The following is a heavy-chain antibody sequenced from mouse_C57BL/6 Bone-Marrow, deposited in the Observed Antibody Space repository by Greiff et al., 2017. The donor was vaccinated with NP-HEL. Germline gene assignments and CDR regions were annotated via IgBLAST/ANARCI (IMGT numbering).Heavy chain of an antibody. CDR1: GYAFSSYW. CDR2: IYPGDGDT. CDR3: ERSRDYEYWFAY. J-gene: IGHJ3*01. Sequence: QVQLQQSGAELVKPGASVKISCKASGYAFSSYWMNWVKQRPGKGLEWIGQIYPGDGDTNYNGKFKGKATLTADKSSSTAYMQHSSLTSEDSAVYFCERSRDYEYWFAYWGQGTLVTVSA. D-gene: IGHD2-4*01. V-gene: IGHV1-80*01.